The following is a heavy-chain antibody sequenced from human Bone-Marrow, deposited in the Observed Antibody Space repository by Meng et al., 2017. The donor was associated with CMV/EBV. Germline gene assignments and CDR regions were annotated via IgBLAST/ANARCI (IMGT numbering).Heavy chain of an antibody. D-gene: IGHD6-6*01. CDR2: ISGSGDST. V-gene: IGHV3-23*01. Sequence: GGSLRLSCAASGFTVSSNYMSWVRQAPGKGLEWVSSISGSGDSTYYADSVKGRFTISRDNSKIPLYLQMHSLRAEDTAVYYCAKAAYSNSGIGNFWGQGTLVPVSS. CDR3: AKAAYSNSGIGNF. J-gene: IGHJ4*02. CDR1: GFTVSSNY.